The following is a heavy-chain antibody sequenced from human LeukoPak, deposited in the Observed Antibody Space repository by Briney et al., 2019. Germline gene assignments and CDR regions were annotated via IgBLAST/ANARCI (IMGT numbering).Heavy chain of an antibody. CDR3: AREKTPGPLRFLEWLPDY. D-gene: IGHD3-3*01. J-gene: IGHJ4*02. CDR2: ISAYNGNT. V-gene: IGHV1-18*01. CDR1: GYTFTSYG. Sequence: GASVKVSCKASGYTFTSYGISWVRQAPGQGLEWMGWISAYNGNTNYAQKFQGRVTMTRDTSISTAYMELSRLRSDDTAVYYCAREKTPGPLRFLEWLPDYWGQGTLVTVSS.